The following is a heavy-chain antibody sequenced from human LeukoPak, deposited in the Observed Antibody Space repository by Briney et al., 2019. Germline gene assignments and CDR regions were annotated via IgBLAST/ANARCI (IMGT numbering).Heavy chain of an antibody. V-gene: IGHV3-53*01. J-gene: IGHJ4*02. CDR2: IYSGETT. CDR1: RFNVSDNY. CDR3: ARRAGGYSHPYDY. D-gene: IGHD4-23*01. Sequence: GGSLRLSCAVSRFNVSDNYMSWVRQAPGKGLEWVSLIYSGETTLYADSVKGRFTISRDISKNTLYLQMNSLGAEDTAMYYCARRAGGYSHPYDYWGQGILVTVSS.